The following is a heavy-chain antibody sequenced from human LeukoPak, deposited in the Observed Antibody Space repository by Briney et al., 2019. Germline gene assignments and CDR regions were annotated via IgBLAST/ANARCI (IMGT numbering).Heavy chain of an antibody. CDR3: AKDREYYYDSSGYYDY. Sequence: PGGSLRLSCAASGFTFSSYAMSWVRQAPGKGLEWVSAISGSGGSTYYADSVKGRFTISRDNSKNTLYLQMNSLRAEDTAVYYCAKDREYYYDSSGYYDYWGQGTLVTVSS. CDR2: ISGSGGST. J-gene: IGHJ4*02. V-gene: IGHV3-23*01. CDR1: GFTFSSYA. D-gene: IGHD3-22*01.